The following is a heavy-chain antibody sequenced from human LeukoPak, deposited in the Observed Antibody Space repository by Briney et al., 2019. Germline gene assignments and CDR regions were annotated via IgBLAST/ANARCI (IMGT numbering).Heavy chain of an antibody. D-gene: IGHD2-2*01. CDR1: GGSISSYY. CDR3: ARLILGYCSSTSCYGGDYYYYMDV. V-gene: IGHV4-59*01. CDR2: IYYSGST. J-gene: IGHJ6*03. Sequence: PSETLSLTCTVSGGSISSYYWSWIRQPPGKGLEWIGYIYYSGSTNYNPSLKSRVTISVDTSKNQFSLKLSSVTAADTAVYYCARLILGYCSSTSCYGGDYYYYMDVWGKGTTVTVSS.